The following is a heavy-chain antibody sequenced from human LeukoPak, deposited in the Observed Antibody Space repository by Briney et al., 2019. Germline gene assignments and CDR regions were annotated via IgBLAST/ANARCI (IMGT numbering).Heavy chain of an antibody. D-gene: IGHD6-13*01. V-gene: IGHV3-23*01. J-gene: IGHJ6*02. CDR3: AKGLAAALYSYYGMDV. CDR1: GFTFSSYA. CDR2: ISGSGDST. Sequence: GGSLRLSCAASGFTFSSYAMSWVRQAPGKGLEWGSAISGSGDSTYYADSGKGRFTISRDNSKNTLYLQMNSLRAEDTAVYYCAKGLAAALYSYYGMDVWGQGTTVTVSS.